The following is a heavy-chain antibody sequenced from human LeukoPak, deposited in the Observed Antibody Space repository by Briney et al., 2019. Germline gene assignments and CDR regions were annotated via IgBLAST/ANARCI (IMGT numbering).Heavy chain of an antibody. J-gene: IGHJ4*02. CDR1: AFTSDNYG. Sequence: GGSLRLSCATSAFTSDNYGMHWVRQAPGKGQEWVAVIYDDGSREHFADSVKGRFAISRDNSKKTVVLQMNSLRGEDTAVYYCARDLKSGYLDSGGQGTLVSVSS. CDR2: IYDDGSRE. V-gene: IGHV3-33*01. CDR3: ARDLKSGYLDS. D-gene: IGHD3-3*01.